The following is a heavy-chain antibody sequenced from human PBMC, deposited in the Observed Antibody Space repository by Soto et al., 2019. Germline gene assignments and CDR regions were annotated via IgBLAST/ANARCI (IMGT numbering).Heavy chain of an antibody. J-gene: IGHJ4*02. CDR2: ISSSSSYI. D-gene: IGHD3-22*01. V-gene: IGHV3-21*01. CDR3: ARESPYYYDSSGYYYIDY. Sequence: PGGSWRLSCAASGFTFSSYSMNWVRQAPGKGLEWVSSISSSSSYIYYADSVKGRFNISRDTAKDSLYPKMNSLRAEDKAVYYCARESPYYYDSSGYYYIDYWGQG. CDR1: GFTFSSYS.